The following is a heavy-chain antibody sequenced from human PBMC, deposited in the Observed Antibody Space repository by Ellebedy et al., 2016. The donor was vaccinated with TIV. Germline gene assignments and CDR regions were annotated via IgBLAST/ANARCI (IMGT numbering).Heavy chain of an antibody. D-gene: IGHD3-22*01. V-gene: IGHV3-23*01. J-gene: IGHJ4*02. CDR3: AKDPALVYDTSYYYLDF. CDR2: ISGSGAAT. Sequence: GESLKISCAASGFTFSNYALTWVRQAPGKGLEWVSSISGSGAATYYADSVKGRFTISRDNSKHTLYLQMESLRAEDTAVYYCAKDPALVYDTSYYYLDFWGQGTLVSVSS. CDR1: GFTFSNYA.